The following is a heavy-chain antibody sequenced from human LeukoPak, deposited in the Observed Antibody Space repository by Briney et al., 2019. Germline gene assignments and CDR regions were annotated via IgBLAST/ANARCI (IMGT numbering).Heavy chain of an antibody. CDR2: ISAYNGNT. Sequence: ASVKVSCKASGYTFTSYGISWVRQAPGQGLEWMGWISAYNGNTNYAQKLQGRVTMTTDTSTSTAYMELSSLRSEDTAVYYCATGLYYDFWSGYFAGPDYYYGMDVWGQGTTVTVSS. D-gene: IGHD3-3*01. CDR1: GYTFTSYG. J-gene: IGHJ6*02. CDR3: ATGLYYDFWSGYFAGPDYYYGMDV. V-gene: IGHV1-18*01.